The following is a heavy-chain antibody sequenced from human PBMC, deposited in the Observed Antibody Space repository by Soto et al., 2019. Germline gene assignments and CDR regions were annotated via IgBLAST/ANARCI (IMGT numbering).Heavy chain of an antibody. Sequence: KEPKKDSSIIVCGGSTYYSDSVKGRFTISRDNSKNTLYLQMNSLRAEDTAVYYCANRPGDVFFFQAEDGIRDL. CDR3: ANRPGDVFFFQAEDGIRDL. V-gene: IGHV3-23*01. CDR2: IIVCGGST. D-gene: IGHD3-3*01. J-gene: IGHJ2*01.